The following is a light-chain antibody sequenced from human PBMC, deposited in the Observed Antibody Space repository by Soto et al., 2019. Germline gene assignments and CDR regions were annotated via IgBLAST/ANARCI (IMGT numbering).Light chain of an antibody. Sequence: EIVLTQSPGTLSLSPGERATLSCRASQSVSSHLSWYQQKPGQAPRLLIYDGFNRATGIPARFSGSGSGTDFTLTISSLEPEDFAIYYCQQRGNWPSITFGPGTRLEIK. CDR2: DGF. CDR1: QSVSSH. V-gene: IGKV3-11*01. CDR3: QQRGNWPSIT. J-gene: IGKJ5*01.